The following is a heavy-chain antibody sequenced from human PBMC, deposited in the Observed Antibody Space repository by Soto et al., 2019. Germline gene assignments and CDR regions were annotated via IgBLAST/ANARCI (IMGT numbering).Heavy chain of an antibody. Sequence: LGESLKISCKGSGYSFTSYWIGWVRQMPGKGLEWMGIIYPGDSDTRYSPSFQGQVTISADKSISTAYLQWSSLKASDTAMYYCARHKGGSGYYDSSGYYYPSDVWGQGTTVTVSS. J-gene: IGHJ6*02. CDR3: ARHKGGSGYYDSSGYYYPSDV. CDR1: GYSFTSYW. V-gene: IGHV5-51*01. CDR2: IYPGDSDT. D-gene: IGHD3-22*01.